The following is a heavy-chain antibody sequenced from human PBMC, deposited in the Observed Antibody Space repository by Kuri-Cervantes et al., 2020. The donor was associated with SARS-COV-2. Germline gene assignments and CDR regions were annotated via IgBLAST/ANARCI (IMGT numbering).Heavy chain of an antibody. CDR1: GFTFSNAW. J-gene: IGHJ5*02. CDR2: IKSKAYGGTT. V-gene: IGHV3-15*01. Sequence: GGSLRLSCAASGFTFSNAWMSWVRQAPGKGLEWVGRIKSKAYGGTTEYAASVKGRFTISRDDSKSIAYLQMNSLKTEDTAVYYCTRGAAEPYYYDSSGYKLSQGWFDPWGQGTLVTVSS. CDR3: TRGAAEPYYYDSSGYKLSQGWFDP. D-gene: IGHD3-22*01.